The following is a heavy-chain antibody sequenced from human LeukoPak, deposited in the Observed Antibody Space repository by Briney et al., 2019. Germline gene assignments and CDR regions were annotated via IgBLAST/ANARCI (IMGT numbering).Heavy chain of an antibody. D-gene: IGHD3-22*01. CDR1: GFTFDDYA. CDR2: ISWDGGST. Sequence: PGGSLRLSCAASGFTFDDYAMHWVRQAPGKGLEWVSLISWDGGSTYYADSVKGRFTISRDNSKNSLYLQMNSLRAEDTALYYCAKGGDYDSSGYDHFQHWGQGTLVTLSS. V-gene: IGHV3-43D*04. J-gene: IGHJ1*01. CDR3: AKGGDYDSSGYDHFQH.